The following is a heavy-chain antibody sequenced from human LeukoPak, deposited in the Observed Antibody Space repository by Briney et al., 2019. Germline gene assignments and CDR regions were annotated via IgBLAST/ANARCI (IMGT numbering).Heavy chain of an antibody. J-gene: IGHJ5*02. CDR1: GYTFSSHG. V-gene: IGHV3-33*01. CDR2: VWYDGRNR. Sequence: GGSLRLSCAASGYTFSSHGIHWVRQAPGKGLEWVAVVWYDGRNRDYADSVKGRFTISKDNSNNMVFLQMDRLRAEDTAVYYCARLWGGNGYSGGSLDLWGQGTLVTVSS. D-gene: IGHD3-16*01. CDR3: ARLWGGNGYSGGSLDL.